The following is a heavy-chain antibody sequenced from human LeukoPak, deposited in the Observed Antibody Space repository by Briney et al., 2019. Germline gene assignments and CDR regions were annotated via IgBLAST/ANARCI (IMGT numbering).Heavy chain of an antibody. V-gene: IGHV1-69*04. J-gene: IGHJ4*02. CDR1: GGTLSSYA. D-gene: IGHD6-19*01. Sequence: ASVKVSCKASGGTLSSYAISWVRQAPGQGLEWMGRIIPILGIANYAQKFQGRVTITADKSTSTAYMELSSLRSEDTAVYYCARDSDSSGWYPYYFDYWGQGTLVTVSS. CDR3: ARDSDSSGWYPYYFDY. CDR2: IIPILGIA.